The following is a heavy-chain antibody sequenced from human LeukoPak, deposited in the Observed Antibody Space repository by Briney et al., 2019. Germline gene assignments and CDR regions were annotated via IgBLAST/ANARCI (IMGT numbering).Heavy chain of an antibody. D-gene: IGHD3-22*01. J-gene: IGHJ4*02. V-gene: IGHV3-23*01. CDR1: GFTFSSYG. CDR3: AKGAYNPYYYDSSGYYFDY. CDR2: IIGSGGST. Sequence: GGALRLSCAASGFTFSSYGMSCVRQAPGEGVEGGSAIIGSGGSTYYADSVKSRVTISRDNAKNTPYLQKNSLRLGETSVYYCAKGAYNPYYYDSSGYYFDYWGQGTLVTVSS.